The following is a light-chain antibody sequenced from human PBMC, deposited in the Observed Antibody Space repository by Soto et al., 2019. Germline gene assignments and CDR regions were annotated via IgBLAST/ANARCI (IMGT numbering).Light chain of an antibody. CDR3: LQYGRSPVT. J-gene: IGKJ3*01. CDR2: GAS. CDR1: QSVSNNY. V-gene: IGKV3-20*01. Sequence: EIVLTQSPGTLSLSPGERATLSCRASQSVSNNYLVWYQHKPGQAPRLLISGASKRATGIPDRFSGSGSGTDLTLTISTLVPIDFATYSCLQYGRSPVTFGPGTKVDIK.